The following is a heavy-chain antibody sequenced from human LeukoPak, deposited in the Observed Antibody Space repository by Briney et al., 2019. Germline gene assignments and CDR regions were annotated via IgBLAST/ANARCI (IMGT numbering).Heavy chain of an antibody. CDR2: IYYSGST. CDR3: ARESTIFGVVTISRSYGMDV. V-gene: IGHV4-30-4*01. J-gene: IGHJ6*02. CDR1: GGSISIGDYY. Sequence: SETLSLTCTVSGGSISIGDYYWSWIRQPPGKGLEWIGYIYYSGSTYYNPSLKSRVTISVDTSKNQFSLKLSSVTAADTAVYYCARESTIFGVVTISRSYGMDVWGQGTTVTVSS. D-gene: IGHD3-3*01.